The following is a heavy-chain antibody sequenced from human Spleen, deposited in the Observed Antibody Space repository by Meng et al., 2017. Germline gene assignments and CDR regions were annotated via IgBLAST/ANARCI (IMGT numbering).Heavy chain of an antibody. CDR1: GFTFNNCW. CDR2: IGASGVNT. CDR3: AKVSSRGDYGNFDY. Sequence: SLRLSCADSGFTFNNCWMTWVRQAPGKGLEWVSGIGASGVNTYYADSVKGRFTISRDNSKNTLYLQMNNLRAVDTAVYYCAKVSSRGDYGNFDYWGQGTLVTVSS. J-gene: IGHJ4*02. D-gene: IGHD4-17*01. V-gene: IGHV3-23*01.